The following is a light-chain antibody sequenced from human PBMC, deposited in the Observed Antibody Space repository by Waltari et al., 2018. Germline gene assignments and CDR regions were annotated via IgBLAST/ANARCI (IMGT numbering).Light chain of an antibody. J-gene: IGKJ4*01. CDR2: DAS. CDR3: QQRTNWPPNT. Sequence: VLTQSPATLSLSPGDRATLSCRASQSVGKSLAWFQQKPGQAPRLLIYDASIRATGIPPRFRCSGSGTDFTLTISSLEPEDFAVYYCQQRTNWPPNTFGGGTKVEIK. CDR1: QSVGKS. V-gene: IGKV3-11*01.